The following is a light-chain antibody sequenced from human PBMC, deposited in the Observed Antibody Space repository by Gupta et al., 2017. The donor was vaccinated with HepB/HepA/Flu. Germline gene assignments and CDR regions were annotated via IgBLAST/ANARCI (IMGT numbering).Light chain of an antibody. J-gene: IGKJ2*03. CDR2: AAS. Sequence: DIQVTQSPSSLSVSVGDRVIITCRASQDIDKFLNWYQQKAGKAPSLLIYAASNLQSGVPSRFSGSGSGKDYPLTISSLQPEDFATYYCQQSYRAPRSFGQGTKVEIK. CDR1: QDIDKF. V-gene: IGKV1-39*01. CDR3: QQSYRAPRS.